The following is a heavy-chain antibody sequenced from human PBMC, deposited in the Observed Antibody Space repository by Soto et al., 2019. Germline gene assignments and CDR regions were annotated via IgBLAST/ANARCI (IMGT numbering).Heavy chain of an antibody. J-gene: IGHJ5*02. CDR1: GGSFSGYY. Sequence: QVQLQQWGAGLLKPSETLSLTCAVYGGSFSGYYWSWIRQPPGKGLEWIGEINHSGRTNYNPSLKSRVTISVDTSKNQFSLKLSSVTAADTAVYYCARGKRGYSYGYGRNRDNWFDPWGQGTLVTVSS. D-gene: IGHD5-18*01. V-gene: IGHV4-34*01. CDR3: ARGKRGYSYGYGRNRDNWFDP. CDR2: INHSGRT.